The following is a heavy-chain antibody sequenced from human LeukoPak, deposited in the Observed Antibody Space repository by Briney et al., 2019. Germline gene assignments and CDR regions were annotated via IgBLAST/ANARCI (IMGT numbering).Heavy chain of an antibody. V-gene: IGHV3-30*18. CDR3: AKDRGWLRLFDY. CDR2: ISYDGSNK. CDR1: GFTFSSYG. Sequence: GGSLRLSCAASGFTFSSYGMHWVRQAPGKGLEWVAVISYDGSNKYYADSVKGRFTISRDNSKNTLYLQMSSLRAEDTAVYYCAKDRGWLRLFDYWGQGTLVTVSS. J-gene: IGHJ4*02. D-gene: IGHD5-12*01.